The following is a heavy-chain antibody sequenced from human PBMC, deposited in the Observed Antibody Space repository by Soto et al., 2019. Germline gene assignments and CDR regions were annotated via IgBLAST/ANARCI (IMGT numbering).Heavy chain of an antibody. V-gene: IGHV4-34*01. CDR2: INHSGST. D-gene: IGHD4-17*01. J-gene: IGHJ2*01. CDR1: GGSFSGYY. CDR3: ARVDYGDYGVYWYLDL. Sequence: SETLSLTCAVYGGSFSGYYWSWIRQPPGKGLEWIGEINHSGSTNYNPSLKSRVTISVDTSKNQFSLKLSSVTAADTAVYYCARVDYGDYGVYWYLDLWGRGTLVTVSS.